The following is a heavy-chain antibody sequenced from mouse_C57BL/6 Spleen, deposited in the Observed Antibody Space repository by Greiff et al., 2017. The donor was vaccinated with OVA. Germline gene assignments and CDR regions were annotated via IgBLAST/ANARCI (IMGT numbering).Heavy chain of an antibody. Sequence: VHVKQSGPVLVKPGASVKMSCKASGYTFTDYYMNWVKQSHGKSLEWIGVINPYNGGTSYNQKFKGKATLTVDKSSSTAYMELNSLTSEDSAVYYCARSGYSNCVGYWGQGTTLTVSS. CDR2: INPYNGGT. CDR1: GYTFTDYY. J-gene: IGHJ2*01. V-gene: IGHV1-19*01. D-gene: IGHD2-5*01. CDR3: ARSGYSNCVGY.